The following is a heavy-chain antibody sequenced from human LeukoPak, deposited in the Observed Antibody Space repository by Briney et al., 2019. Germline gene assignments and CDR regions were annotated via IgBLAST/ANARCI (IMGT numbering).Heavy chain of an antibody. J-gene: IGHJ6*03. D-gene: IGHD6-19*01. CDR3: AKLAVAGHYYYYMDV. Sequence: GGSLRLSCAASGFTFSSYSMNWGRQAPGKGLEGVSYISSSSNTIYYADPVKGRFTVSRDNAKNSLYLQMNSLRAEDTAVYYCAKLAVAGHYYYYMDVWGKGTTVTVSS. CDR1: GFTFSSYS. V-gene: IGHV3-48*04. CDR2: ISSSSNTI.